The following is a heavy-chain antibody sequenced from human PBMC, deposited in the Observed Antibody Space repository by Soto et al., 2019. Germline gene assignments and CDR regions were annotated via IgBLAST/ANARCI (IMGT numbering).Heavy chain of an antibody. D-gene: IGHD4-17*01. J-gene: IGHJ3*02. V-gene: IGHV3-33*01. CDR1: GFTFSNYG. CDR3: ARDLSGDYGALDT. Sequence: GGSLRLSCAPSGFTFSNYGIHWARQAPGKGLEWVAVIWYDGSNKVYADSVKGRFTISRDNSKNTLYLQMNSLRAEDTAVYYCARDLSGDYGALDTWGQGTRVNVSS. CDR2: IWYDGSNK.